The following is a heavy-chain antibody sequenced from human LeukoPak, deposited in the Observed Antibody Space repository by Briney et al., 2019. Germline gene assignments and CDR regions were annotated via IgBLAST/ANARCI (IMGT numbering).Heavy chain of an antibody. V-gene: IGHV4-59*08. CDR3: ARQFYCGSGSYYRFDY. CDR2: IYYSGST. Sequence: SETLSLTCTVSGGSISSYYWSWIRQPPGKGLEWIGYIYYSGSTNYNPSLKSRVTISVDTSKNQFSLKLSSVTAADTAVYYCARQFYCGSGSYYRFDYWGQGTLVTVSS. CDR1: GGSISSYY. D-gene: IGHD3-10*01. J-gene: IGHJ4*02.